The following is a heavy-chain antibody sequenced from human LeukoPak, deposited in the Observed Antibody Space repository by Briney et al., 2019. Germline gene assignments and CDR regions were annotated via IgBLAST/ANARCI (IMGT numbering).Heavy chain of an antibody. V-gene: IGHV3-23*01. CDR2: ISGSGGST. CDR3: AKDLGHPLLTRPSGTGEMDY. D-gene: IGHD7-27*01. J-gene: IGHJ4*02. CDR1: GFTFSSYS. Sequence: PGGSLRLSCAASGFTFSSYSMNWVRQAPGKGLEWVSAISGSGGSTYYADSVKGRFTISRDNSKNTLYLQMNSLRAEDTAVYYCAKDLGHPLLTRPSGTGEMDYWGQGTLVTVSS.